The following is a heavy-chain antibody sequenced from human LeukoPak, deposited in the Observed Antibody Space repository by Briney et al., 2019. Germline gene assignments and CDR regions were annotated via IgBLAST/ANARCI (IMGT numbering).Heavy chain of an antibody. CDR1: AGSFSGYY. CDR2: INHSGST. D-gene: IGHD6-19*01. Sequence: ASETLSLTCAVYAGSFSGYYWSWIRQPPGKGLEWIGEINHSGSTNYNPSLKSRVTISVDTSKNQFSLKLSSVTAADTAVYYCARSSSGVWLPQSGWSDPWGQGTLVTVSS. CDR3: ARSSSGVWLPQSGWSDP. J-gene: IGHJ5*02. V-gene: IGHV4-34*01.